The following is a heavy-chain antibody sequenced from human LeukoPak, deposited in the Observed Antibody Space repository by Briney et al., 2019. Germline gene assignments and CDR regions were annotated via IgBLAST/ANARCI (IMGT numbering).Heavy chain of an antibody. D-gene: IGHD2-21*01. CDR3: GRGGVVASIDI. CDR1: GLTFDDYG. V-gene: IGHV3-20*04. CDR2: INWNGAST. J-gene: IGHJ3*02. Sequence: AGGSLRLSCAASGLTFDDYGMTGVGQAPGKGLAWVSGINWNGASTGYADSVKGRFTISRDNAKSTLYLQMNSLRAEDTAVYYCGRGGVVASIDIWGQGTMVTVSS.